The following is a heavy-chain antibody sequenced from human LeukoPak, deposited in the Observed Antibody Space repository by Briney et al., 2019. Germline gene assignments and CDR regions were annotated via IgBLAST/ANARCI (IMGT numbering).Heavy chain of an antibody. CDR1: GFAFSSYW. CDR2: VASDGSST. CDR3: ARGRPHGNDY. J-gene: IGHJ4*02. Sequence: GGSLRLSCAASGFAFSSYWMNWVRQAPGKGLVWVSRVASDGSSTTYADSVKGRFSISRDNAKNTLYLQMNSPRVEDTAVYYCARGRPHGNDYWGQGTLVTVSS. D-gene: IGHD4-23*01. V-gene: IGHV3-74*01.